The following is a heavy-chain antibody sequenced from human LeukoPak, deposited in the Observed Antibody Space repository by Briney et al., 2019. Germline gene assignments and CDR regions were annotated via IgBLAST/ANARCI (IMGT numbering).Heavy chain of an antibody. V-gene: IGHV1-2*06. CDR1: GYTFTGYY. CDR3: ARDLGCGGDCYSGDV. CDR2: INPNSGGT. J-gene: IGHJ4*02. D-gene: IGHD2-21*02. Sequence: ASVKVSCKASGYTFTGYYMHWVRQAPGQGLEWMGRINPNSGGTNYAQKFQGRVTMTRDTSISTAYMELSRLRPDDTAVYYCARDLGCGGDCYSGDVWGQGTLVTVSS.